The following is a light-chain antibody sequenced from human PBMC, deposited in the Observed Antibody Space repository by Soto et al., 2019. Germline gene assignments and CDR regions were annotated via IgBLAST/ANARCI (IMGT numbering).Light chain of an antibody. Sequence: DVQMTQSPSSLSASVGDRVTITCRASQSIANYLNWYQQKRGKAPKLLIYAASTLQSGVPSRFSGSGSGTDFTLNISSLQPEDFATYYCQQSHSNPRAFGQGTKLEIK. CDR3: QQSHSNPRA. CDR2: AAS. CDR1: QSIANY. V-gene: IGKV1-39*01. J-gene: IGKJ2*01.